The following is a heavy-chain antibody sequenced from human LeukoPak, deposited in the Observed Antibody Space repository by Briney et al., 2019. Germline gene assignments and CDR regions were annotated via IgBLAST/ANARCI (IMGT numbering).Heavy chain of an antibody. D-gene: IGHD3-10*01. CDR1: GGSISSYY. V-gene: IGHV4-59*08. J-gene: IGHJ3*02. CDR3: ARHVTTMVRGVIVGADAFDI. CDR2: IYYSGST. Sequence: SETLSLTCTVSGGSISSYYWSWIRQPPGKGLEWIGYIYYSGSTNYNPSLKSRVTISVDTSKNQFSLKLSSVAAADTAVYYCARHVTTMVRGVIVGADAFDIWGQGTMVTVSS.